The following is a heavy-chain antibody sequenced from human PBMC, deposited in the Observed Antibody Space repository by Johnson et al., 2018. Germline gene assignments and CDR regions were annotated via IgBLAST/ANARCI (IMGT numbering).Heavy chain of an antibody. CDR1: GFTFSGSS. CDR3: ARRVDGYCSGADCFIVAFDI. V-gene: IGHV3-73*01. J-gene: IGHJ3*02. D-gene: IGHD2-15*01. CDR2: IRSKANSYAT. Sequence: VQLVESGGGLVQPGGSLKLSCAASGFTFSGSSMSWVRQASGKGLEWIGRIRSKANSYATAYAASMKGRFTISRDNVKNSLYLQMKSLRADDTAVYYCARRVDGYCSGADCFIVAFDIWGQGTMVTVSS.